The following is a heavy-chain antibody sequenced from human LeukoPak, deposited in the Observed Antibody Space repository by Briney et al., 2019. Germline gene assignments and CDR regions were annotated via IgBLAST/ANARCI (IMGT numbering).Heavy chain of an antibody. J-gene: IGHJ6*02. CDR3: SRDSLSSCGGDCYSGLDV. CDR1: GFTFSNYW. Sequence: GGSLRLSCAASGFTFSNYWMHWVRQAPGEALMWVSRIKSDGSSTTYADSVKGRFTISRDNAKNTLYLQMNSLRAEDTAVYYCSRDSLSSCGGDCYSGLDVWGQWTTVTVSS. V-gene: IGHV3-74*01. CDR2: IKSDGSST. D-gene: IGHD2-21*02.